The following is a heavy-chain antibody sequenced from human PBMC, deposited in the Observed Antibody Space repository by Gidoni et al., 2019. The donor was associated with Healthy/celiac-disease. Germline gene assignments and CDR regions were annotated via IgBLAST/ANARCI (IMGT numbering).Heavy chain of an antibody. J-gene: IGHJ5*02. V-gene: IGHV1-46*01. CDR1: GYTFTSYY. CDR3: ARDRAYDSSGHNWFDP. Sequence: QVQLVQSGAEVKKPGASVKVSCKASGYTFTSYYMHWVRQAPGQGLEWMGKINPSGGSTSYAQKFQGRVTMTRDMSTSTVYMELSSLRSEDTAVYYCARDRAYDSSGHNWFDPWGQGTLVTVSS. D-gene: IGHD3-22*01. CDR2: INPSGGST.